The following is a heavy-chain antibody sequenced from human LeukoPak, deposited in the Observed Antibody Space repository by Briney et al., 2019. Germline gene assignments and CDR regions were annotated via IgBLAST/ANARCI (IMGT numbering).Heavy chain of an antibody. CDR2: IYTSGST. D-gene: IGHD6-19*01. V-gene: IGHV4-4*07. CDR3: ARDVAVAQWFQGGWFDP. J-gene: IGHJ5*02. CDR1: GGSISSYY. Sequence: PSETLSLTCTVSGGSISSYYWSWIRQPAGKGLEWIGRIYTSGSTNYNPSLKSRVTMSVDTSKNQFSLKLSSVTAADAAVYYCARDVAVAQWFQGGWFDPWGQGTLVTVSS.